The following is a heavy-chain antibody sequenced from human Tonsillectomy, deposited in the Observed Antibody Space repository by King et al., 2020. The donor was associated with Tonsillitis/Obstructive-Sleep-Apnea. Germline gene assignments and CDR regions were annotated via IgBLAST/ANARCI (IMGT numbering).Heavy chain of an antibody. CDR2: IYPGDSDT. J-gene: IGHJ4*02. Sequence: QLVQSGAEVKKPGESLKISCKGSGYSFTSYWIGWVRQMPGKGLEWMGIIYPGDSDTRYSPSFQGQVTISADKSISTAYLQWSSLKASDTAMYYCSSGYYDFWSGYSQNPFFDYWGQGTLVTVSS. D-gene: IGHD3-3*01. CDR3: SSGYYDFWSGYSQNPFFDY. V-gene: IGHV5-51*01. CDR1: GYSFTSYW.